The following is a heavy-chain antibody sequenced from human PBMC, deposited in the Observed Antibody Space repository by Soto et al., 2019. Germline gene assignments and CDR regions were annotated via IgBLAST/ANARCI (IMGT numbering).Heavy chain of an antibody. CDR1: GYTFTGYY. V-gene: IGHV1-2*04. Sequence: QVQLVQSGAEVKKPGASVKVSCKASGYTFTGYYMHWVRQAPGQGLEWMGWINPNSGGTNYAQKFQGWVTMTRDTSISTAYMELSRLRSDDTAVYYCARLNEAAYYGSGRLVGLDYWGQGTLVTVSS. CDR2: INPNSGGT. J-gene: IGHJ4*02. CDR3: ARLNEAAYYGSGRLVGLDY. D-gene: IGHD3-10*01.